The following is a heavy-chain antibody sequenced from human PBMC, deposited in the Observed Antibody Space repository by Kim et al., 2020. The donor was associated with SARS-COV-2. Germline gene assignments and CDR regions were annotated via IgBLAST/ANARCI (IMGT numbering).Heavy chain of an antibody. D-gene: IGHD6-13*01. J-gene: IGHJ4*02. CDR3: ARASYSSRLGY. V-gene: IGHV4-34*01. Sequence: SETLSLTCAVYGGSFSGYYWSWIRQPPGKGLEWIGEINHSGSTNYNPSLKSRVTISVDTSKNQFSLKLSSVTAADTAVYYCARASYSSRLGYWGQGTLVTVSS. CDR2: INHSGST. CDR1: GGSFSGYY.